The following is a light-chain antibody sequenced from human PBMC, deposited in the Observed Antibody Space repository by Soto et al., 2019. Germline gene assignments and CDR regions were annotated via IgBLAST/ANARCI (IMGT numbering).Light chain of an antibody. CDR2: DAS. V-gene: IGKV1-33*01. CDR3: QQYDNLFT. J-gene: IGKJ4*01. CDR1: QSISSW. Sequence: IQMTQSPSTLSASVGDRVTITCRASQSISSWLAWYQQKPGKAPKLLIYDASNLETGVPSRFSGSGSGTDFTFTISSLQPEDIATYYCQQYDNLFTFGGGTKVDIK.